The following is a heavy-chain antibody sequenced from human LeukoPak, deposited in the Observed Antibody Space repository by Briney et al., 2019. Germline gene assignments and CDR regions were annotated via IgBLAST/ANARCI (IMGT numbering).Heavy chain of an antibody. CDR2: INHSGST. V-gene: IGHV4-34*01. D-gene: IGHD6-19*01. J-gene: IGHJ4*02. CDR1: VRSFSGSY. CDR3: ARDLDSSGWYFDF. Sequence: RPSETLSLTCAVYVRSFSGSYWSWIPQPPGKGLECIGEINHSGSTNYNPSLKSRVTISVDTSKNHSSLEVSSVTAPDRALFYFARDLDSSGWYFDFWGQGILVTVSS.